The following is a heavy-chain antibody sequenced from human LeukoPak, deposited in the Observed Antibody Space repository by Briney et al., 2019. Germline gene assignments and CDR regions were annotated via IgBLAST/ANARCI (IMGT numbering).Heavy chain of an antibody. D-gene: IGHD3-16*01. Sequence: PGGSLRLSCAAYGFTFSSYWMNWARQAPGKGLEWVASINHNGNVSYYVESVKGRFTVSRDNAKNSLYLQMSNLRAEDTAVYFCARGGGLDVWGQGATVTVSS. CDR1: GFTFSSYW. CDR2: INHNGNVS. CDR3: ARGGGLDV. V-gene: IGHV3-7*03. J-gene: IGHJ6*02.